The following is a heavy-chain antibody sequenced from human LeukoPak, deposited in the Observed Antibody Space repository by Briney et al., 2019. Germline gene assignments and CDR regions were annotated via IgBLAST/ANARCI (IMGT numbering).Heavy chain of an antibody. CDR3: ARVGGYKHGFDY. CDR1: GFTFSSYG. J-gene: IGHJ4*02. Sequence: GGSLRLSCAASGFTFSSYGMHWVRQAPGKGLEWVAFIRYDGSNKYYADSVKGRFTISRDNSKNTLYLQMDSLRPEDTATYYCARVGGYKHGFDYWGQGTLVTVSS. D-gene: IGHD5-12*01. CDR2: IRYDGSNK. V-gene: IGHV3-30*02.